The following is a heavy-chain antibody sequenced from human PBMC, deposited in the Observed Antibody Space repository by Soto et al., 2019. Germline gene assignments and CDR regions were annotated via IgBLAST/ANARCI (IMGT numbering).Heavy chain of an antibody. CDR3: ARYEGAPPPYYYGMDV. CDR2: INPSGGST. CDR1: GYTFTSYY. J-gene: IGHJ6*02. D-gene: IGHD1-26*01. V-gene: IGHV1-46*01. Sequence: ASVKVSCKASGYTFTSYYMHWVRQAPGQGLEWMGIINPSGGSTSYAQKFQGRVTMTRDTSTSPVYMELSSLRSEDTAVYYCARYEGAPPPYYYGMDVWGQGTTVTVSS.